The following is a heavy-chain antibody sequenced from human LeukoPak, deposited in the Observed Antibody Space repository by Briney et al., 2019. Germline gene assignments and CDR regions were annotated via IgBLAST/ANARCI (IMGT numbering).Heavy chain of an antibody. Sequence: ASVKVSCTASGYTFTGYYMHWVRQAPGPGLEWMGWMNPTSGGTNYAQKFQGRVTMTRDTSISTAYMELSSLRSEDTAVYYWARGLTIFGAAPPGRDAFDIWGQGTMVTVSS. CDR2: MNPTSGGT. CDR1: GYTFTGYY. CDR3: ARGLTIFGAAPPGRDAFDI. D-gene: IGHD3-3*01. V-gene: IGHV1-2*02. J-gene: IGHJ3*02.